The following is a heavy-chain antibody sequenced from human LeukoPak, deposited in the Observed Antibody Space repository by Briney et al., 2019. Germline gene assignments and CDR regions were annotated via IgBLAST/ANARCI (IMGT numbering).Heavy chain of an antibody. J-gene: IGHJ4*02. V-gene: IGHV4-39*07. CDR2: LYYSGST. Sequence: PSEILSLTCTVSGGSVSGSGYSWGWIRQPPGKGLEWIGNLYYSGSTHCNPSLKSRVTISEDTSKNQFSLKLSSVTAADTAVYYCAREARYYDSSGYYYDWGQGTLVTVSS. D-gene: IGHD3-22*01. CDR3: AREARYYDSSGYYYD. CDR1: GGSVSGSGYS.